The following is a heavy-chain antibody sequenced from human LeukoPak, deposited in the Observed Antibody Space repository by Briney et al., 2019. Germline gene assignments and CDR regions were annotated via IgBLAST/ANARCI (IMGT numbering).Heavy chain of an antibody. J-gene: IGHJ3*02. V-gene: IGHV4-61*02. Sequence: SQTLSLTCTVSGGSLSSGSYFWRWIRQPARTGLEWIGRFYISGSTNYNPSLKSRVTISVDTSKNQFSLNLSSVTAADAAVYYCARGGAFDTWGQGTMVTVSS. CDR3: ARGGAFDT. CDR2: FYISGST. CDR1: GGSLSSGSYF.